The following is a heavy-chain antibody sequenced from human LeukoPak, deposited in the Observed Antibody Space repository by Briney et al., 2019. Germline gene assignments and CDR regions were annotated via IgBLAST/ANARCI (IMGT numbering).Heavy chain of an antibody. CDR1: GFTFSNAW. D-gene: IGHD3-16*01. V-gene: IGHV3-7*03. J-gene: IGHJ6*02. CDR3: ARGGGLDV. CDR2: INHNGNVN. Sequence: GGSLRLSCAASGFTFSNAWMNWARQAPGKGLEWVASINHNGNVNYYVDSVKGRFTISRDNAKNSLYLQMSNLRAEDTAVYFCARGGGLDVWGQGATVTVSS.